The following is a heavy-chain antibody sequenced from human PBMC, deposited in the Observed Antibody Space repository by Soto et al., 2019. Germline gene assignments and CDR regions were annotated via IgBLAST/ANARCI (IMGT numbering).Heavy chain of an antibody. D-gene: IGHD2-21*02. Sequence: GGFLRLSCAASGFIFSSYAMHWVRQAPGKGLEWVAVISYDGSNKYYADSVKGRFTISRDNSKNTLYLQMNSLRAAYTAVYYCASLELLEPDFDYWGQGTLVTVSS. J-gene: IGHJ4*02. CDR2: ISYDGSNK. CDR1: GFIFSSYA. V-gene: IGHV3-30-3*01. CDR3: ASLELLEPDFDY.